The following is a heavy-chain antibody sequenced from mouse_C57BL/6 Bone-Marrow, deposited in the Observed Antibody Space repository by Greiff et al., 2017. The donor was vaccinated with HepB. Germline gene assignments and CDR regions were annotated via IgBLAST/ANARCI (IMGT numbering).Heavy chain of an antibody. V-gene: IGHV5-6*01. CDR2: ISSGGSYT. J-gene: IGHJ2*01. Sequence: EVQRVESGGDLVKPGGSLKLSCAASGFTFSSYGMSWVRQTPDKRLEWVATISSGGSYTYYPDSVKGRFTISRDNAKNTLYLQMSSLKSEDTAMYYCARRGSSGYLYYFDYWGQGTTLTVSS. D-gene: IGHD3-2*02. CDR1: GFTFSSYG. CDR3: ARRGSSGYLYYFDY.